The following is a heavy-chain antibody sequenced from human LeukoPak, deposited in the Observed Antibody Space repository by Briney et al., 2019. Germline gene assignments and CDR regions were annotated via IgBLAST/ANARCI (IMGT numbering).Heavy chain of an antibody. Sequence: SETLSLTCTVSGGSISSSSYYWGWIRQPPGKGLEWIGSIYYSGSTYYNPSLKSRVTISVDTSKNQFPLKLSSVTAADTAVYYCARALVASNGGFDYWGQGTLVTVSS. CDR1: GGSISSSSYY. CDR3: ARALVASNGGFDY. D-gene: IGHD2-8*01. V-gene: IGHV4-39*01. CDR2: IYYSGST. J-gene: IGHJ4*02.